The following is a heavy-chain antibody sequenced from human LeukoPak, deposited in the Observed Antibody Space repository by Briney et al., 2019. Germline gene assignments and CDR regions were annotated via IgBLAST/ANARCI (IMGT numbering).Heavy chain of an antibody. Sequence: SVKVSCKASGGTFSSYAISWVRQAPGQGLDWMGGIIPIFGTANYAQKFQGRVTITADESTSTAYMELSSLRSEDTAVYYCARDRLRFLEWLSTHSDYYYYMHVWGKGTTVTVS. CDR3: ARDRLRFLEWLSTHSDYYYYMHV. V-gene: IGHV1-69*01. J-gene: IGHJ6*03. CDR1: GGTFSSYA. CDR2: IIPIFGTA. D-gene: IGHD3-3*01.